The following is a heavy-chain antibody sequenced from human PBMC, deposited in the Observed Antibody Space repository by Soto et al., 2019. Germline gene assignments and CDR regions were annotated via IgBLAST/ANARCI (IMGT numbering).Heavy chain of an antibody. V-gene: IGHV4-4*02. Sequence: PSEPMSLTCAVAGGSISSRNCWSWIRQPPGKGLEWIGNIYYSGSTNYNPSLKSRVTISVDTSKNQFSLKLTSVTAADTAVYYCARSVFPWGQGTLVTVSS. J-gene: IGHJ5*02. CDR3: ARSVFP. CDR2: IYYSGST. CDR1: GGSISSRNC.